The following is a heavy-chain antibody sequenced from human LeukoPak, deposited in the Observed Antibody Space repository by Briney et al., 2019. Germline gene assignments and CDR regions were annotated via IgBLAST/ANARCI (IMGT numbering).Heavy chain of an antibody. Sequence: ASVKVSCKASGGTFSSYGISWVRQAPGQGLEWMGWISAYNGNTNYAQKLQGRVTMTTDTSTSTAYMELRSLRSDDTAVYYCARAWTYYDFWSGYYTIKENWFDPWGQGTLVTVSS. V-gene: IGHV1-18*01. CDR1: GGTFSSYG. D-gene: IGHD3-3*01. CDR3: ARAWTYYDFWSGYYTIKENWFDP. J-gene: IGHJ5*02. CDR2: ISAYNGNT.